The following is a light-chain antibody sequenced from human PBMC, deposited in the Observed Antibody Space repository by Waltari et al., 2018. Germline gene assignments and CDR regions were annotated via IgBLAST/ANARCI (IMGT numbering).Light chain of an antibody. CDR2: GAS. V-gene: IGKV3-15*01. CDR3: QQYRT. CDR1: QSVSSN. Sequence: EIVMTQSPATLSVSPGERATLSCRASQSVSSNLAWYQQKPGQAPRLPTYGASTRATGIPARFSGSGSGTEFTLTISSLQSEDFAVYYCQQYRTFGQGTKVEIK. J-gene: IGKJ1*01.